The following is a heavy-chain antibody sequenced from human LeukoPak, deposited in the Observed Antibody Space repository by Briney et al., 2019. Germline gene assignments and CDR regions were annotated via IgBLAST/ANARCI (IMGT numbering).Heavy chain of an antibody. D-gene: IGHD4-17*01. J-gene: IGHJ6*02. CDR3: ARVYGDYGGYYYYGMDV. Sequence: GASVKVSCKASGYTFTGYYMHWVRQAPGQGLEWMRWINPNSGGTNYAQKFQGRVTMTRDTSISTAYMELSRLRSDDTAVYYCARVYGDYGGYYYYGMDVWGQGTTVTVSS. V-gene: IGHV1-2*02. CDR1: GYTFTGYY. CDR2: INPNSGGT.